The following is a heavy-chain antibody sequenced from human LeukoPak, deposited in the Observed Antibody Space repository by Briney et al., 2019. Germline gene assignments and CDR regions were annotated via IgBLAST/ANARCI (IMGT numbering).Heavy chain of an antibody. CDR3: AKMGGGSYLFYFDY. V-gene: IGHV3-23*01. Sequence: GGSLGLSCAASGFTLSSYAMSWVRQAPGKGLEWVSAISGSGGSTFYADSVKGRFTISRDNSESTLYLQMNSLRAEDAAVYHCAKMGGGSYLFYFDYWGQGTLVTVSS. CDR1: GFTLSSYA. D-gene: IGHD1-26*01. J-gene: IGHJ4*02. CDR2: ISGSGGST.